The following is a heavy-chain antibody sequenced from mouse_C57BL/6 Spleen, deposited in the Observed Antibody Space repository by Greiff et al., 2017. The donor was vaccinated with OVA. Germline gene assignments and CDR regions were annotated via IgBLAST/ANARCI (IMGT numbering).Heavy chain of an antibody. J-gene: IGHJ1*03. CDR1: GFSLSTSGMG. CDR2: IYCDDDK. V-gene: IGHV8-12*01. CDR3: ARRRDGYFDV. Sequence: QVTLKVSGPGILQSSQTLSLTCSFSGFSLSTSGMGVSWIRQPSGKGLEWLAHIYCDDDKRYNPSLKSRLTISKDTSRNQVFLKITSVDTADTATYYCARRRDGYFDVWGTGTTVTVSS. D-gene: IGHD3-3*01.